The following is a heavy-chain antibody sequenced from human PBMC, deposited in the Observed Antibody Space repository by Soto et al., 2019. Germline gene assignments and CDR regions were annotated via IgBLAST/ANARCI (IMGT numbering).Heavy chain of an antibody. V-gene: IGHV3-74*01. D-gene: IGHD3-10*01. J-gene: IGHJ3*02. CDR3: ARDLLLWFGEPSDAFDI. CDR2: INSDGSST. CDR1: GFTFSSYW. Sequence: GGSLRLSCAASGFTFSSYWMHWVRQAPGKGLVWVSRINSDGSSTSYADSVKGRFTISRDNAKNTLHLQMNSLRAEDTAVYYCARDLLLWFGEPSDAFDIWGQGTMVTASS.